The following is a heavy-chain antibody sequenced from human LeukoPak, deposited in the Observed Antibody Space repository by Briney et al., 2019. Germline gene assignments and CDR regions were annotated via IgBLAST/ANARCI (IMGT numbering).Heavy chain of an antibody. CDR3: TTDADDGGDP. J-gene: IGHJ5*02. Sequence: GGSLRLSCAASGFTFSGSALHWVRQASGKGLEWVGRIGSTANGYATAYAASVKGRFTISRDDSKNTAYLQMDSLKTEDTAVYYCTTDADDGGDPWGQGTLVTVSS. D-gene: IGHD4-23*01. V-gene: IGHV3-73*01. CDR1: GFTFSGSA. CDR2: IGSTANGYAT.